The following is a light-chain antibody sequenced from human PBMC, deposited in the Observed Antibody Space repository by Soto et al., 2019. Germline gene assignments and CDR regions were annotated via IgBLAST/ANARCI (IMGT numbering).Light chain of an antibody. CDR1: SSDVGGFNY. Sequence: QSALTQPASVSGSPGQSITISCTGTSSDVGGFNYVSWYQQHPGKAHKVMIYDVSDRPSGVSNRFSGSKSGNTASLTISGLQAEDEADYYCSSYTSTSTPVVFGTGTKVTVL. CDR2: DVS. J-gene: IGLJ1*01. V-gene: IGLV2-14*01. CDR3: SSYTSTSTPVV.